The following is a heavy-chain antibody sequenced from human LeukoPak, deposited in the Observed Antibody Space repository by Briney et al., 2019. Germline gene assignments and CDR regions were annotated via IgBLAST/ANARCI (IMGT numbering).Heavy chain of an antibody. CDR1: GYTFKDYY. Sequence: ASLKVSCKASGYTFKDYYMNWVRQAPGQGLEWMGWINPNSGATKFAQKFQGRITLTRDTPINIASMELTRLRSDDTAIYYCAREGPLTTEMGDYYTLDVWGQGTTVIVSS. CDR2: INPNSGAT. CDR3: AREGPLTTEMGDYYTLDV. V-gene: IGHV1-2*02. J-gene: IGHJ6*02. D-gene: IGHD4-11*01.